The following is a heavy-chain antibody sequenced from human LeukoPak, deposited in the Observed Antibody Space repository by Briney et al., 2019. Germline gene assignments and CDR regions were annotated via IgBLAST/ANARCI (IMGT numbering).Heavy chain of an antibody. CDR3: ARGVYSNNWFDP. D-gene: IGHD1-26*01. V-gene: IGHV1-69*01. J-gene: IGHJ5*02. CDR2: IIPIFGTA. Sequence: VKVSCKASGGTFSSYAFSWVRQAPGQGLEWMGGIIPIFGTANYAQKFQGRVTITADESTSTAYMELSSLRSEDTAVYYCARGVYSNNWFDPWGQETLVTVSS. CDR1: GGTFSSYA.